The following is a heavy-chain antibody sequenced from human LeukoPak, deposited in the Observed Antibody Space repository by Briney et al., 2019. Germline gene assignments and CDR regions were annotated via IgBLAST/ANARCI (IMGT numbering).Heavy chain of an antibody. CDR2: IYYSGST. Sequence: SETLSLTCTVSGGSISSGGYYWSWIRQHPGKGLEWIGYIYYSGSTYYNPSLKSRVTISVDTSKNQISLKLSSVTAADTAVYYCARGFPDYYDSSGYASILYYFDYWGQGTLVTVSS. CDR3: ARGFPDYYDSSGYASILYYFDY. CDR1: GGSISSGGYY. V-gene: IGHV4-31*03. J-gene: IGHJ4*02. D-gene: IGHD3-22*01.